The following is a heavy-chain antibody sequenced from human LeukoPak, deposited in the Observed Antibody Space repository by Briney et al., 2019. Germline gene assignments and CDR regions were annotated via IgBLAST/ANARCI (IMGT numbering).Heavy chain of an antibody. V-gene: IGHV3-23*01. CDR1: GFTSGIYA. J-gene: IGHJ4*02. Sequence: GGSLRLSCAASGFTSGIYAVSWVRQAPGEGLEWVSAFSGGGDSYYADSVKGRFTISRDNSKKILYLQMNSLRAEDTAVYYCGKEVERHFDLKYWGQGTLVTVSS. CDR3: GKEVERHFDLKY. CDR2: FSGGGDS.